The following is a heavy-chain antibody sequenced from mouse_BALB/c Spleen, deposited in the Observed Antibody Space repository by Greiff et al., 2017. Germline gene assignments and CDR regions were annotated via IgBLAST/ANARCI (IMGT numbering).Heavy chain of an antibody. CDR1: GFSLTSYG. CDR2: IWRGGST. CDR3: AKKEGPYYGLYYYAMDY. V-gene: IGHV2-5*01. D-gene: IGHD2-10*01. Sequence: CTVSGFSLTSYGVHWVRQSPGKGLEWLGVIWRGGSTDYNAAFMSRLSITKDNSKSQVFFKMNSLQADDTAIYYCAKKEGPYYGLYYYAMDYWGQGTSVTVSS. J-gene: IGHJ4*01.